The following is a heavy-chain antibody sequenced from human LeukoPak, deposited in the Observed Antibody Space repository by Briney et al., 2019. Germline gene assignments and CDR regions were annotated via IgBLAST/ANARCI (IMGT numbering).Heavy chain of an antibody. V-gene: IGHV3-21*01. CDR1: GVTFSSYS. CDR3: ARVAASPYYMDV. CDR2: ISSSSSYI. J-gene: IGHJ6*03. Sequence: GGSLRLSCAASGVTFSSYSMNWVRQAPGKGLEWVSSISSSSSYIYYADSVKGRFTISRDNAKNSLYLQMNSLRAEDTAVYYCARVAASPYYMDVWGKGTTVTISS.